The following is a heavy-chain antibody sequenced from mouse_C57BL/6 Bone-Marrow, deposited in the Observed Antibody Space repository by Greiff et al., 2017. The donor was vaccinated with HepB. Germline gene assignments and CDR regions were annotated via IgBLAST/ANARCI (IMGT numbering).Heavy chain of an antibody. CDR3: ARDLLLTPYYAMDY. CDR1: GYTFTSYW. Sequence: QVQLQQSGAELVKPGASVKLSCKASGYTFTSYWMHWVKQRPGQGLEWIGMIHPNSGSTNYNEKFKSKATLTVDKSSSTAYMQLSSLTSEDSAVYYCARDLLLTPYYAMDYWGQGTSVTVSS. J-gene: IGHJ4*01. V-gene: IGHV1-64*01. CDR2: IHPNSGST. D-gene: IGHD2-10*01.